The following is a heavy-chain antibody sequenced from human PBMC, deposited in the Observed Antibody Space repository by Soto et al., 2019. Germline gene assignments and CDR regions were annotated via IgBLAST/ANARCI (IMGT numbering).Heavy chain of an antibody. CDR2: IIPIFGTA. V-gene: IGHV1-69*06. Sequence: GASVKVSCKASGGTFSSYAISWVRQAPGQGLEWMGGIIPIFGTANYAQKFQGRVTITADKSTSTAYMEPSSLRSEDTAVYYCARGDSSSPSSGWYVGMDVWGQGTTVTAP. J-gene: IGHJ6*02. CDR3: ARGDSSSPSSGWYVGMDV. D-gene: IGHD6-19*01. CDR1: GGTFSSYA.